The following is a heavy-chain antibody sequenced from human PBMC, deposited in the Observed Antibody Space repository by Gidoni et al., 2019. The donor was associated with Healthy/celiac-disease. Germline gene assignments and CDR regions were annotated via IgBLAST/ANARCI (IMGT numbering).Heavy chain of an antibody. D-gene: IGHD2-15*01. V-gene: IGHV4-39*07. Sequence: QLQLQESGPGLVKPSETLFLPCPVPGGSISSSSYYRGWIRQPPGKGLEWIGSIYYSGSTYYNPSLKSRVTISVDTSKNQFSLKLSSVTAADTAVYYCARDVTGGPGAFDIWGQGTMVTVSS. CDR2: IYYSGST. J-gene: IGHJ3*02. CDR1: GGSISSSSYY. CDR3: ARDVTGGPGAFDI.